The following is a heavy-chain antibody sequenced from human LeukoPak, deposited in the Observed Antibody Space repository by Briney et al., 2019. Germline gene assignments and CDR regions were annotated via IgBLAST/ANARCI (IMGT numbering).Heavy chain of an antibody. CDR2: ISWNSGSI. Sequence: GRSLRLSCAASGFTFDDYAMHWVRQAPGKGLEWVSGISWNSGSIGYADSVKGRFTISGDNAKNSLYLQMNSLRAEDMALYYCAKEGIVVVPAAMRGDYYYYYMDVWGKGTTVTVSS. CDR3: AKEGIVVVPAAMRGDYYYYYMDV. CDR1: GFTFDDYA. V-gene: IGHV3-9*03. J-gene: IGHJ6*03. D-gene: IGHD2-2*01.